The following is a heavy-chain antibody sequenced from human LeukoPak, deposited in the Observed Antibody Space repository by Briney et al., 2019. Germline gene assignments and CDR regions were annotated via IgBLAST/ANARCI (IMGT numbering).Heavy chain of an antibody. CDR3: ARDDWYYDSSGYRGDY. Sequence: ASVKVSCKASGYTFTSYGISWVRQAPGQGLEWMGWISAYNGNTNYAQKLQGRVTMTTVTSTSTAYMELRSLRSDDTAVYYCARDDWYYDSSGYRGDYWGQGTLVTVSS. CDR1: GYTFTSYG. V-gene: IGHV1-18*01. D-gene: IGHD3-22*01. CDR2: ISAYNGNT. J-gene: IGHJ4*02.